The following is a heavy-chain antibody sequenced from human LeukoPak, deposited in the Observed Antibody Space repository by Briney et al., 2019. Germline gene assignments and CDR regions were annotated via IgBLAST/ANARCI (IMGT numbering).Heavy chain of an antibody. CDR3: ASLMTTVTTVGY. J-gene: IGHJ4*02. V-gene: IGHV3-21*01. CDR1: GFTFSSYS. D-gene: IGHD4-17*01. CDR2: ISSSSSYI. Sequence: PGGSLRLSCAASGFTFSSYSMNWVRQAPGKGLEWVSSISSSSSYIYYADSVKGRFTISRDNAKNSLYLQMNSLRAEDTAVYYCASLMTTVTTVGYWGQGTLVTVSS.